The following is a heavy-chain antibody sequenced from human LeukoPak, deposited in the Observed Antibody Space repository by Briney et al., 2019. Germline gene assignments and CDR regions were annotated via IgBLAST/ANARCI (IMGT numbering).Heavy chain of an antibody. J-gene: IGHJ3*02. CDR2: IYYSGST. CDR1: GGSISSYY. D-gene: IGHD5-12*01. V-gene: IGHV4-59*01. Sequence: SETLSLTCTVSGGSISSYYWSWIRQPPGKGLEWIGYIYYSGSTNYSPSLKSRVTISVDTSKNQFSLKLSSVTAADTAVYYCARRADSGYEEDAFDIWGQGTMVTVSS. CDR3: ARRADSGYEEDAFDI.